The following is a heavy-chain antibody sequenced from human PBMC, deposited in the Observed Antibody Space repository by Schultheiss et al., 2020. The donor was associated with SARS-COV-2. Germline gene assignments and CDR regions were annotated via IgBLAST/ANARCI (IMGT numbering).Heavy chain of an antibody. CDR1: GFTFSSYA. V-gene: IGHV3-30*07. J-gene: IGHJ4*02. CDR2: ISYDGSNK. D-gene: IGHD6-19*01. Sequence: GGSLRLSCAASGFTFSSYAMHWVRQAPGKGLEWVAVISYDGSNKYYADSVKGRFTISRDNAKNSLYLQMNSLRAEDTAVYYCASTRIAVAGQYYFDYWGQGTLVTV. CDR3: ASTRIAVAGQYYFDY.